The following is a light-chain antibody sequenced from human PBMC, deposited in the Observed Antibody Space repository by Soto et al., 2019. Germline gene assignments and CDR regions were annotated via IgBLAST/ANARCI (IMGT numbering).Light chain of an antibody. CDR1: QSISSY. V-gene: IGKV1-39*01. Sequence: DIQMTQSPSSLSASLGAKVTITCRPSQSISSYLNWYQQKPGKAPKLLIYAASSLQSGVPSRFSGSGSGTDFTLTISSLQPEDFATYHCQQSYSTLMYTFGQGTKVDIK. CDR2: AAS. J-gene: IGKJ2*01. CDR3: QQSYSTLMYT.